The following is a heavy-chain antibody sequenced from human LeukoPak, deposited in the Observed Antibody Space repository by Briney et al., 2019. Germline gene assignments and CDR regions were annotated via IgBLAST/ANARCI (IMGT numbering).Heavy chain of an antibody. J-gene: IGHJ4*02. V-gene: IGHV4-38-2*01. CDR2: IYHSGST. CDR3: ARHSRSSIFGVVMAVSY. D-gene: IGHD3-3*01. Sequence: SETPSLTCAVSGYSISSGYYWGWIRQPPGKGLEWIGSIYHSGSTYYNPSLKSRVTISVDTSKNQFSLKLSSVTAADTAVYYCARHSRSSIFGVVMAVSYWGQGTLVTVSS. CDR1: GYSISSGYY.